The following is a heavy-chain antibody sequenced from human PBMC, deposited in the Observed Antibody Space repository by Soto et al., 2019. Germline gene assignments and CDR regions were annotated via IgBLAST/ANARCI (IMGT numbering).Heavy chain of an antibody. Sequence: QVPLVQSGAEVKKPGSSVKVSCKASGGTFSSYAIIWVRQAPGQGLEWMGGIIPIFGTANYAQKFQGRVTITADESTSTAYMELSSLRSEDTAVYYCARANGYCSSTSCIYYFDYWGQGTLVTVSS. J-gene: IGHJ4*02. CDR2: IIPIFGTA. V-gene: IGHV1-69*01. D-gene: IGHD2-2*01. CDR3: ARANGYCSSTSCIYYFDY. CDR1: GGTFSSYA.